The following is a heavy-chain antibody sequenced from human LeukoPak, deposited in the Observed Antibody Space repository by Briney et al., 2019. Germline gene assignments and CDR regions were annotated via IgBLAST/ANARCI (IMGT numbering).Heavy chain of an antibody. V-gene: IGHV1-2*02. CDR1: GYTFTGYY. D-gene: IGHD4-11*01. CDR2: FNPNSGGT. CDR3: ARDVLGTVGMRRNWFDP. J-gene: IGHJ5*02. Sequence: ASVKVSCKASGYTFTGYYMHWVRQAPGQGLEWVGWFNPNSGGTNYAQKFHGRVTMTRDTSISAAYMELSRLRSDDTAVYYCARDVLGTVGMRRNWFDPWGQGTLVTVSS.